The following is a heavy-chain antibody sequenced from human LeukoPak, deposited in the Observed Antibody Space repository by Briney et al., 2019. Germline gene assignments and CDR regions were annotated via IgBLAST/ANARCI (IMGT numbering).Heavy chain of an antibody. Sequence: SETLSLTCTVSGGSISSYYWSWIRQPPGKGLEWIGYIYYSESTNYNPSLKSRVTISVDTSKNQFSLKLSSVTAADTAVYYCAGFSGYDSYYFDYWGQGTLVTVSS. CDR3: AGFSGYDSYYFDY. V-gene: IGHV4-59*08. D-gene: IGHD5-12*01. CDR2: IYYSEST. J-gene: IGHJ4*02. CDR1: GGSISSYY.